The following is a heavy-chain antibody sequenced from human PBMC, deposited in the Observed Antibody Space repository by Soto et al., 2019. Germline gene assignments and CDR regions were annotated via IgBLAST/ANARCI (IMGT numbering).Heavy chain of an antibody. D-gene: IGHD5-12*01. CDR3: ALSGYDFDY. CDR1: GGSISSSSYY. V-gene: IGHV4-39*01. Sequence: QLQLQASGPRLVKPSATLSLTCTVSGGSISSSSYYWGWIRQPPGRGLEWIGSIYYSGSSYYNPSIKSRVTISVDTFKNLFALKLSSVTAAGTAVYYCALSGYDFDYWGQGTLVTVSS. CDR2: IYYSGSS. J-gene: IGHJ4*02.